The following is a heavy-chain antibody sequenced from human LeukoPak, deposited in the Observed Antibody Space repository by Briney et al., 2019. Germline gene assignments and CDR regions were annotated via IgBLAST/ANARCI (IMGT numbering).Heavy chain of an antibody. CDR3: AGRDPRNRDAFDI. V-gene: IGHV4-39*01. CDR1: GGSISTNSYY. Sequence: PSETLSLTCTVSGGSISTNSYYWGWIRHPPGKGLEWSGSIFYSGTTYYNPSLKSRVTISVDTSKNQFSLKLSSVTAADTTVYYCAGRDPRNRDAFDIWGQGTMVTVSS. CDR2: IFYSGTT. D-gene: IGHD1-14*01. J-gene: IGHJ3*02.